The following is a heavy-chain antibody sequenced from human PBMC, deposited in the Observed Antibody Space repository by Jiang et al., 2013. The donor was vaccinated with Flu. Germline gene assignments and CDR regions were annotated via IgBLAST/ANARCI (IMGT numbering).Heavy chain of an antibody. CDR1: YA. CDR2: ISGRGDST. Sequence: YAMSWVRQAPGKGLEWVSTISGRGDSTYYADSVKGRFTISRDNSKNTLYLQMNSLRAEDTALYYCAKDWGPYGDSLLLDSWGQGTLVTVSS. CDR3: AKDWGPYGDSLLLDS. V-gene: IGHV3-23*01. J-gene: IGHJ4*02. D-gene: IGHD4-17*01.